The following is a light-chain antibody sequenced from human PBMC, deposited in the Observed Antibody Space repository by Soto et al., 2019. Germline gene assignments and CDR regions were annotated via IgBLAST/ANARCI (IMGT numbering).Light chain of an antibody. CDR3: YSYTTTHTWL. J-gene: IGLJ2*01. Sequence: QSVLTQPASMSGSPGQSITISCAGTSNDVGAYNYVSWYQHHPGQAPKLMIYEVTNRPSGVSPRFSGSKSGNTASLIISGLQAEDEAHYYCYSYTTTHTWLLGGGTQVTVL. CDR1: SNDVGAYNY. V-gene: IGLV2-14*01. CDR2: EVT.